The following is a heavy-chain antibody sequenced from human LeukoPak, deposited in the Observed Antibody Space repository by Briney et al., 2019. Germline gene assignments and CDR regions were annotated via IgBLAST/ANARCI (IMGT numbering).Heavy chain of an antibody. D-gene: IGHD3-10*01. V-gene: IGHV3-48*04. Sequence: GGSLRLSCAASGFTFSSYGMNWVRQTPGKGLEWVSYVSTRGTIYYADSVKGRFTISRDDARNSLYLQMNSLRAEDTAVYYCARWGITMVRGVIISYGMDVWGQGTTVTVSS. CDR2: VSTRGTI. CDR1: GFTFSSYG. J-gene: IGHJ6*02. CDR3: ARWGITMVRGVIISYGMDV.